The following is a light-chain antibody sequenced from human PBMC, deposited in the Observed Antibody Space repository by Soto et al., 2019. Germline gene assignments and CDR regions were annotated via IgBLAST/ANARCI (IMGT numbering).Light chain of an antibody. CDR3: QSYDNSLSAWV. V-gene: IGLV1-40*01. CDR2: GS. CDR1: SSNIGAGYG. Sequence: QPVLTQPPSVSGAPGQRVTISCTGSSSNIGAGYGVHWYQHLQGTAPKLLLNGSNRPSGVPDRFSGSKSGASASLTISGVQAGDEADYYCQSYDNSLSAWVFGGGPKLTVL. J-gene: IGLJ3*02.